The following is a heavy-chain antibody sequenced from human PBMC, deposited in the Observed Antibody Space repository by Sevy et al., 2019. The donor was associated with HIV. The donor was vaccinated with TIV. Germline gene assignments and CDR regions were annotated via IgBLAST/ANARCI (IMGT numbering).Heavy chain of an antibody. Sequence: GGSLRLSCSASGFTLSSYGMHWVRQAPGKRLEYVSAISSDGGSTYYAVSVKGRFTISRDNSKNTLYLQMSSLRAEDTAVYYCVKSLPTVTRFDYWGQGSLVTVSS. CDR3: VKSLPTVTRFDY. V-gene: IGHV3-64D*06. D-gene: IGHD4-17*01. J-gene: IGHJ4*02. CDR1: GFTLSSYG. CDR2: ISSDGGST.